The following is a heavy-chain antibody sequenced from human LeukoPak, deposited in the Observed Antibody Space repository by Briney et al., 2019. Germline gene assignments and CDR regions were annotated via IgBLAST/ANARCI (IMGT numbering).Heavy chain of an antibody. CDR2: IYTSGST. CDR3: ARETDYYDSSGYFRI. V-gene: IGHV4-61*02. Sequence: PSETLSLTCTVSGGSISSGSYYWSWIRQPAGKGLEWIGRIYTSGSTNYNSSLKSRVTISVDTSKNQFSLKLSSVTAADTAVYYCARETDYYDSSGYFRIWGQGTMVTVSS. D-gene: IGHD3-22*01. CDR1: GGSISSGSYY. J-gene: IGHJ3*02.